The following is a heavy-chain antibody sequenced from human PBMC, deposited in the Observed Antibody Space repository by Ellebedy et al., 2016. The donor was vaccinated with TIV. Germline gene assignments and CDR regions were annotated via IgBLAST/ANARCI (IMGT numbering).Heavy chain of an antibody. CDR3: ARVDQLLLGMDV. Sequence: SETLSLTCAVYGGSFSGYYWSWIRQPPGKGLEWIGYIYYSGSTNYNPSLKSRVTISVDTSKNHFSLRLSSVTAADTAVYYCARVDQLLLGMDVWGQGTTVTVSS. J-gene: IGHJ6*02. CDR1: GGSFSGYY. D-gene: IGHD2-2*01. CDR2: IYYSGST. V-gene: IGHV4-59*01.